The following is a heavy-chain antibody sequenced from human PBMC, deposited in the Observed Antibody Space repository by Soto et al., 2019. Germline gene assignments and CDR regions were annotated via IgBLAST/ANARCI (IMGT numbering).Heavy chain of an antibody. CDR3: ARLASADYYYYGMDV. CDR2: IIPIFGTA. D-gene: IGHD3-3*02. Sequence: ASVKVSCKASGGTFSSYAISWVRQAPGQGLEWMGGIIPIFGTANYAQKFQGRVTITADESTSTAYMELSSLRSEDTAVYYCARLASADYYYYGMDVWGQGTTVTVSS. V-gene: IGHV1-69*01. CDR1: GGTFSSYA. J-gene: IGHJ6*02.